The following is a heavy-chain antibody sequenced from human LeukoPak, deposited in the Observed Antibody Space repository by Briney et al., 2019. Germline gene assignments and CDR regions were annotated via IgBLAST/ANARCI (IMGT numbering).Heavy chain of an antibody. CDR2: INPNSGGT. V-gene: IGHV1-2*02. D-gene: IGHD3-10*01. CDR1: GYTFTGYY. CDR3: ARDDYYGSGSLPGDWFDP. Sequence: GASVKVSCKASGYTFTGYYMHWVRQAPGQGLEWMGWINPNSGGTNYAQKFQGRVTMTRDTSISTAYMELSRLRSEDTAVYYCARDDYYGSGSLPGDWFDPWGQGTLVTVSS. J-gene: IGHJ5*02.